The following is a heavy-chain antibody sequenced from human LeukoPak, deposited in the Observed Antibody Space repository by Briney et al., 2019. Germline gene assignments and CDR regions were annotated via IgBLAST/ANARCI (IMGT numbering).Heavy chain of an antibody. CDR1: GFTFSTYS. Sequence: PGGSLRLSCAASGFTFSTYSMNWVRQAPGKGLEWVSYISSSSGTIYYADSVKGRFTISRDDAKNSLFLQMNSLIDEDTAVYYCARKTPPDYWGQGTLVTVSS. V-gene: IGHV3-48*02. CDR3: ARKTPPDY. J-gene: IGHJ4*02. CDR2: ISSSSGTI.